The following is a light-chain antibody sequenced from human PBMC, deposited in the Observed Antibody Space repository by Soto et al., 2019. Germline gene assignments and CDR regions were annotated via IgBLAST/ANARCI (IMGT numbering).Light chain of an antibody. Sequence: QSVLTQPASVSGSPGQSITISCTGTASDVGGYNSVSWYQQLPGKAPKLMIYDVSNRPSGVSSRFSGSKSGSTASLNTSGLQAEDEADYSCSSYSGSTTLGVVFGGGTKLTVL. V-gene: IGLV2-14*01. J-gene: IGLJ2*01. CDR1: ASDVGGYNS. CDR3: SSYSGSTTLGVV. CDR2: DVS.